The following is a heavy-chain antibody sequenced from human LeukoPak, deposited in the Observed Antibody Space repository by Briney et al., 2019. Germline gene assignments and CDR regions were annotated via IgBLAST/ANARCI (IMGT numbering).Heavy chain of an antibody. CDR3: ARVAVAEDYFDY. J-gene: IGHJ4*02. Sequence: GASVKVSCKASGYTFTGYYMHWVRQAPGQGVEWMGWIYPNSGGKNYAQKFRGGVTLTSETSISIAYMELSTLKTDDKDVYYCARVAVAEDYFDYWGQGTLVTVSS. CDR2: IYPNSGGK. V-gene: IGHV1-2*02. CDR1: GYTFTGYY. D-gene: IGHD6-19*01.